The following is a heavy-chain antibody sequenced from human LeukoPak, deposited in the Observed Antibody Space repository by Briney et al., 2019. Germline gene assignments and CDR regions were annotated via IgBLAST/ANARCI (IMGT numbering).Heavy chain of an antibody. J-gene: IGHJ4*02. D-gene: IGHD2-2*01. CDR1: GGSISSSSYY. Sequence: SETLSLTCTVSGGSISSSSYYWGWIRQPPGKGLEWIGEINHSGSTNYNPSLKSRVTISVDTSKNQFSLKLSSVTAADTAVYYCATDTKLRGFDYWGQGTLVTVSS. V-gene: IGHV4-39*07. CDR2: INHSGST. CDR3: ATDTKLRGFDY.